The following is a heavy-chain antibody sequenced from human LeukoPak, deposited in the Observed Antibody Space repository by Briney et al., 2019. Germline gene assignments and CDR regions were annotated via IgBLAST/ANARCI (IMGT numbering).Heavy chain of an antibody. CDR3: ARDRRGWLQFRPYYMDV. CDR1: GYTFTSYG. V-gene: IGHV1-18*01. CDR2: ISAYNGNT. D-gene: IGHD5-24*01. J-gene: IGHJ6*03. Sequence: GASVKVSCKASGYTFTSYGISWVRQAPGQGLEWMGWISAYNGNTNYAQKLQGRVTMTTDTSTSTAYMELRSLRSDDTAVYYCARDRRGWLQFRPYYMDVWGKGTTVTISS.